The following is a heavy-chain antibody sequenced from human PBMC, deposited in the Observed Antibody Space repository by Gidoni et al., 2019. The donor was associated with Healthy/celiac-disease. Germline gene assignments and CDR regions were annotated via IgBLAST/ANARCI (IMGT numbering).Heavy chain of an antibody. CDR3: ARSYGSGSYYDDY. CDR1: GRSIRSSSYY. D-gene: IGHD3-10*01. CDR2: IYYSGSP. Sequence: QLQLQGAGPGLVKPAAAMSLTCTVSGRSIRSSSYYWGWIRQPPGKGLAWIGSIYYSGSPYYHPSLKSRVTISVDTSKNQFSLKLSSVTAADTAVYYCARSYGSGSYYDDYWGQGTLVTVSS. V-gene: IGHV4-39*01. J-gene: IGHJ4*02.